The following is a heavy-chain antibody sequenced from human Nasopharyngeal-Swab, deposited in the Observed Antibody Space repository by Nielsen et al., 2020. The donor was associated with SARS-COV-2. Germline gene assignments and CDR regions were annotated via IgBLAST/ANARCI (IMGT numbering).Heavy chain of an antibody. J-gene: IGHJ6*02. CDR2: TWYDESNK. CDR1: GFTFSSYG. Sequence: GGSLSLSCAASGFTFSSYGMHWVRQAPGKGLEWVAVTWYDESNKYYADSVKGRITISRDNSKNTLYLQMNNLRAEDTAVYYCARDRGATTYGMDVWGQGTTVTVSS. CDR3: ARDRGATTYGMDV. V-gene: IGHV3-33*01. D-gene: IGHD5-12*01.